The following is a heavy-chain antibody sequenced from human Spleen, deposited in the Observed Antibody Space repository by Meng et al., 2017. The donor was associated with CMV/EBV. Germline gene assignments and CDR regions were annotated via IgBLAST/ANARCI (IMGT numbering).Heavy chain of an antibody. CDR1: GFTFDDYA. V-gene: IGHV3-9*01. CDR3: ATATRTYDFWSGYYPDKNWFDP. CDR2: ISWNSGSI. Sequence: SLKISCAASGFTFDDYAMHWVRQAPGKGLEWVSGISWNSGSIGYADSVKGRFTISRDNAKNSLYLQMNSLRAEDTAVYYCATATRTYDFWSGYYPDKNWFDPWGQGTLVTVSS. J-gene: IGHJ5*02. D-gene: IGHD3-3*01.